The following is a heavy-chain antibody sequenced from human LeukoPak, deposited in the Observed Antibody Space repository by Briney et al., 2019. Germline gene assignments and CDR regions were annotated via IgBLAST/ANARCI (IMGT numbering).Heavy chain of an antibody. V-gene: IGHV1-69*04. J-gene: IGHJ5*02. CDR1: GYTFTSYA. Sequence: SVKVSCKASGYTFTSYAMHWVRQAPGQGLEWMGRIIPIFGIANYAQKFQGRVTITADKSTSTAYMELSSLRSEDTAVYYCARGGGPYYYDSSGPQSRPFDPWGQGTLVTVSS. CDR2: IIPIFGIA. D-gene: IGHD3-22*01. CDR3: ARGGGPYYYDSSGPQSRPFDP.